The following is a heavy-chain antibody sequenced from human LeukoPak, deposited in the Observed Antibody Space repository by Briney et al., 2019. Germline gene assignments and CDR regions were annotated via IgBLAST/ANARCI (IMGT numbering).Heavy chain of an antibody. D-gene: IGHD1-26*01. J-gene: IGHJ4*02. CDR1: EYSFTSYW. CDR3: ARRRDLYSGSYYPFDY. V-gene: IGHV5-51*01. Sequence: GESLKISCKGSEYSFTSYWIGWVRQMPGKGLEWMGIIYPGDSDTRYSPSFQGQVTISADKSITTAYLQWSSLKASDTAMYYCARRRDLYSGSYYPFDYWGQGTLVTVSS. CDR2: IYPGDSDT.